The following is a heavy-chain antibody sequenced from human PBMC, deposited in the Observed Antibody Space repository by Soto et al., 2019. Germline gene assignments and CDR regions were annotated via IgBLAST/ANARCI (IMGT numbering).Heavy chain of an antibody. CDR1: GYTFTSYG. J-gene: IGHJ5*02. CDR2: ISAYNGNT. D-gene: IGHD5-18*01. CDR3: ARGGASTWIQLWLQDEFDP. Sequence: QVQLVQSGAEVKKPGASVKVSCKASGYTFTSYGISWVRQAPGQGLEWMGWISAYNGNTNYAQKLQGRVTITTDTSTSTAYMELRSLRSDDTAVYYCARGGASTWIQLWLQDEFDPWGQGTLVTVSS. V-gene: IGHV1-18*01.